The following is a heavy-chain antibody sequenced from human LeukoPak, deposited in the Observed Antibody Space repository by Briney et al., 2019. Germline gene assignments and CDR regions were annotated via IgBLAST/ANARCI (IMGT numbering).Heavy chain of an antibody. CDR1: GFTFSSYG. CDR3: AKDPYYYDSSGCYDY. J-gene: IGHJ4*02. D-gene: IGHD3-22*01. CDR2: ISYDGSNK. V-gene: IGHV3-30*18. Sequence: GSLRLSCAASGFTFSSYGMHWVRQAPGKGLEWVAVISYDGSNKYYADSVKGRFTISRDNSKNTLYLQMNSLRAEDTAVYYCAKDPYYYDSSGCYDYWGQGTLVTVSS.